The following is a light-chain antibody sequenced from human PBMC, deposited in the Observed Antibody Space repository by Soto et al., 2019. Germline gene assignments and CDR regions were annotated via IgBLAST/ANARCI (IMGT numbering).Light chain of an antibody. V-gene: IGLV2-14*01. CDR2: EVS. CDR1: SSDVGGYNY. J-gene: IGLJ2*01. CDR3: NSYTTSTTLV. Sequence: QSVLTQPASVSGSPGQSITISCTGTSSDVGGYNYVSWYQHHPGKAPKIVIYEVSNRPSRVSNRFSGSKSGNTASLTISGLQAEDEADYYCNSYTTSTTLVVGGGTKLTVL.